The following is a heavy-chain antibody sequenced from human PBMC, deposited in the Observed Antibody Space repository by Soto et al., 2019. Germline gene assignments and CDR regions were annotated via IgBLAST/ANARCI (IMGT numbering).Heavy chain of an antibody. Sequence: QVALVESGGGVVRPGRSLRLSCGASGFSFSKYGMHWVRQAPGEGLEWLSLISYDGSEKWYAESVKGRFTISRDNSKNTLYLQMNSLRGDDTAVYFCAKGYEVSPPVDRAWYSNYFYGVDVWGRGTTVPVSS. CDR1: GFSFSKYG. CDR2: ISYDGSEK. CDR3: AKGYEVSPPVDRAWYSNYFYGVDV. J-gene: IGHJ6*02. V-gene: IGHV3-30*18. D-gene: IGHD2-21*02.